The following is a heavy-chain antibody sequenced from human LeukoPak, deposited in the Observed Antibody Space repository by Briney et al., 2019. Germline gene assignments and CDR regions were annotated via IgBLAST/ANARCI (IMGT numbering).Heavy chain of an antibody. CDR2: FDPEDGET. CDR3: ARYYYDSSVDYYYGMDV. D-gene: IGHD3-22*01. Sequence: ASVKVSCKVSGYTLTELSMHWVRQAPGEGLEWMGGFDPEDGETIYAQKFQGRVTMTTDTSTSTAYMELRSLRSDDTAVYYCARYYYDSSVDYYYGMDVWGQGTTVTVSS. V-gene: IGHV1-24*01. J-gene: IGHJ6*02. CDR1: GYTLTELS.